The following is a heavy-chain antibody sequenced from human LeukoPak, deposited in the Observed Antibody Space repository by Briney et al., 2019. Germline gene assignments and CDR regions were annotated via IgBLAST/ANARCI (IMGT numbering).Heavy chain of an antibody. D-gene: IGHD3-10*01. CDR3: ARAEGFTMVRGVIIESVDY. V-gene: IGHV4-38-2*02. CDR1: GYSISSGYY. CDR2: IYHSGST. J-gene: IGHJ4*02. Sequence: SETLSLICTVSGYSISSGYYWGWIRQPPGKGLEWIGNIYHSGSTYYNPSLKSRVTISVDTSKNEFFLKLSSVTAADTAVYYCARAEGFTMVRGVIIESVDYWGQGTLVTVSS.